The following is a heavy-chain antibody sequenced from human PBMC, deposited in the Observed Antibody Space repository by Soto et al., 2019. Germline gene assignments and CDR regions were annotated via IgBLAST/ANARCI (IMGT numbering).Heavy chain of an antibody. CDR1: GFTFSTYG. V-gene: IGHV3-33*01. J-gene: IGHJ4*02. CDR3: ARGRVDGGELDL. D-gene: IGHD1-26*01. CDR2: IWYDASNK. Sequence: VQLVESGGGVVQPGRSLRLSCAASGFTFSTYGMYWVRQAPGKGLEWVAVIWYDASNKYYADSVKGGFTISRDNSENTRYLQMNSLRAEDTAVYYCARGRVDGGELDLWGQGTLVTVSS.